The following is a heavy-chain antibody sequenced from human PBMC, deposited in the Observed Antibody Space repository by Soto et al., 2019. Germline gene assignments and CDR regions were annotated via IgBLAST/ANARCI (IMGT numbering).Heavy chain of an antibody. V-gene: IGHV3-30-3*01. Sequence: GGSLRLSCAASGFTVSSYAMHWVRQAPGKGLEWVAVISYDGSNKYYADSVKGRFTISRDNSKNTLYLQMNSLRAEDTAVYYCARDPSIFAAAGPTDYWGQGTLVTVSS. D-gene: IGHD6-13*01. CDR3: ARDPSIFAAAGPTDY. J-gene: IGHJ4*02. CDR2: ISYDGSNK. CDR1: GFTVSSYA.